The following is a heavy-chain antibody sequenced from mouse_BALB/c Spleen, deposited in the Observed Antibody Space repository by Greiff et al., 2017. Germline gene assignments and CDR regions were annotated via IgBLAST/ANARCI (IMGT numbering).Heavy chain of an antibody. CDR3: ARHGIMITVPLAMDY. CDR1: GFTFSSFG. V-gene: IGHV5-17*02. CDR2: ISSGSSTI. J-gene: IGHJ4*01. D-gene: IGHD2-4*01. Sequence: EVQGVESGGGLVQPGGSRKLSCAASGFTFSSFGMHWVRQAPEKGLEWVAYISSGSSTIYYADTVKGRFTISRDNPKNTLFLQMTSLRSEDTAMYYCARHGIMITVPLAMDYWGQGTSVTVSS.